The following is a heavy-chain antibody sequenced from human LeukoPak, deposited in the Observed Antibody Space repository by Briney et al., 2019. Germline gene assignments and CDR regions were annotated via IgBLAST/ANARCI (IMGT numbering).Heavy chain of an antibody. CDR1: GYTFTSYY. J-gene: IGHJ4*02. Sequence: GASVKVSCKASGYTFTSYYMHWVRQAPGQGLEWMGIINPSGGSTSYAQKFQGRVTMTRDTSTSTVYMELSSLRSEDTAVYYCARDSYYDSSGYYVYYFDYWGQGTLVTVSS. D-gene: IGHD3-22*01. V-gene: IGHV1-46*01. CDR2: INPSGGST. CDR3: ARDSYYDSSGYYVYYFDY.